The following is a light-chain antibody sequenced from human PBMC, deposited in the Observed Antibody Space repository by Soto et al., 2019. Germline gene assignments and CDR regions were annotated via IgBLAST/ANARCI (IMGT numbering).Light chain of an antibody. J-gene: IGKJ1*01. CDR2: WAS. CDR3: QQYYSTPPWT. Sequence: DIVMTQSPDSLAVSLGERATINCKSSQSVLYSSNNKNYLAWYQQKPRQPPKLLISWASTRESGVPDRFSGSGSWTDFTLTISSLQAEDVAVYYCQQYYSTPPWTFGQGTKVEIK. CDR1: QSVLYSSNNKNY. V-gene: IGKV4-1*01.